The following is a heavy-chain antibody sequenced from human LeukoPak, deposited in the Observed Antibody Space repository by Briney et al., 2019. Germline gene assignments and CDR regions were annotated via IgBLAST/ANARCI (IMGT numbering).Heavy chain of an antibody. D-gene: IGHD3-22*01. Sequence: GRSLRLSCAASGFTFSSYSMNWVRQAPGKGLEWVSSISSSSSYIYYADSVKGRFTISRDNAKNSLYLQMNSLRAEDTAVYYCARGLYYYDSSGYLYYWGQGTLVTVSS. CDR2: ISSSSSYI. CDR1: GFTFSSYS. V-gene: IGHV3-21*01. J-gene: IGHJ4*02. CDR3: ARGLYYYDSSGYLYY.